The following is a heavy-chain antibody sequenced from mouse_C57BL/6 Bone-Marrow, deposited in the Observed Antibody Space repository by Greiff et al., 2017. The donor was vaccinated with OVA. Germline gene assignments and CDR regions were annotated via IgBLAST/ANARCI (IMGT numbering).Heavy chain of an antibody. Sequence: EVKVVESGGGLVKPGGSLKLSCAASGFTFSSYAMSWVRQTPEKRLEWVATISDGGSYTYYPDNVKGRFTISRDNAKNNLYLQMSHLKSEDTAMYYCAREGWLLPYNYWGQGTSVTVSS. V-gene: IGHV5-4*01. CDR1: GFTFSSYA. D-gene: IGHD2-3*01. CDR3: AREGWLLPYNY. J-gene: IGHJ4*01. CDR2: ISDGGSYT.